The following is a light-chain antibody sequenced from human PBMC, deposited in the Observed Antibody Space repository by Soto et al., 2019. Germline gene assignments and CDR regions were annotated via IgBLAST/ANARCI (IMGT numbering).Light chain of an antibody. J-gene: IGKJ1*01. CDR2: DAS. CDR3: QQRSNSWT. Sequence: EIVLTQSPATLSLSPGERATLSCRASQSVRSYLAWYQQKPGQAPRLLIYDASNRDTGIPARFSGSGSGTDFPLTISSLAPEDLAVYYCQQRSNSWTFGQGTKVEIK. V-gene: IGKV3-11*01. CDR1: QSVRSY.